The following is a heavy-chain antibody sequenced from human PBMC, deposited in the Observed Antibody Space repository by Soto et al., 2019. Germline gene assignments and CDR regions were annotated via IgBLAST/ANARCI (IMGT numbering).Heavy chain of an antibody. Sequence: QVQLVESGGGVVQPGRSLRLSCAASGFTFSSYGMHWVRQAPGKGLEWVAVISYDGSNKYYADSVKGRFTISRDNSKNTLYLQMNSLRAEDTAVDYCAKDLTGSYGHYYGMDVWGQGTTVTVSS. CDR3: AKDLTGSYGHYYGMDV. J-gene: IGHJ6*02. D-gene: IGHD1-26*01. CDR1: GFTFSSYG. V-gene: IGHV3-30*18. CDR2: ISYDGSNK.